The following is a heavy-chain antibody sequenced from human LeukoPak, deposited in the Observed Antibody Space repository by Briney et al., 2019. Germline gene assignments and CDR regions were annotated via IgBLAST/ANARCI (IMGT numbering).Heavy chain of an antibody. V-gene: IGHV1-46*01. Sequence: GASVKVSCKASGYTFRFHFVHWVRQAPGQGLEWMGMINPSGTSTTYTQKFQGRITMTRDTSTSTVYMELSSLRSEDTAVYYCASSYSRQPGDDSWGQGTLVTVSS. D-gene: IGHD6-13*01. CDR1: GYTFRFHF. J-gene: IGHJ4*02. CDR3: ASSYSRQPGDDS. CDR2: INPSGTST.